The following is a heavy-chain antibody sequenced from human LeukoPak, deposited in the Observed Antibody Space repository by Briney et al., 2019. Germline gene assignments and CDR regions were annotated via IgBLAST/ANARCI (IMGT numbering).Heavy chain of an antibody. CDR2: ISAYNGNT. Sequence: ASVKVSCKASGYTFTSYGISWVRQAPGQGLEWMGWISAYNGNTKYAQKLQGRVTMTTDTSASTAYMEVRSLRSDDTAVYYCARDLVHHRLLATNYNWFDPWGQGTLVTVSS. D-gene: IGHD2-8*01. CDR1: GYTFTSYG. V-gene: IGHV1-18*01. CDR3: ARDLVHHRLLATNYNWFDP. J-gene: IGHJ5*02.